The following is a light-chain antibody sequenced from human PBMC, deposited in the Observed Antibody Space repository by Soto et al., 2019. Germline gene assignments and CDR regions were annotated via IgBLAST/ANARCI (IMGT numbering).Light chain of an antibody. V-gene: IGKV2-28*01. CDR2: LGS. CDR3: MQALQTPLT. J-gene: IGKJ4*01. CDR1: QSLIYSNGYSY. Sequence: DIVLTQSPLSLPVSPGEPASISCRSSQSLIYSNGYSYLDWYLQKPGQSPQLLIYLGSNWASGVPDRFSGSGSGTDFTLKISRVEAEDVGIYYCMQALQTPLTFGGGTKVEIK.